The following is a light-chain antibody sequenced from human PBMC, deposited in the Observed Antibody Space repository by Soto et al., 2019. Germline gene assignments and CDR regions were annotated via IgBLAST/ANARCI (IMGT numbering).Light chain of an antibody. CDR2: KAS. V-gene: IGKV1-5*03. J-gene: IGKJ1*01. CDR1: QSISSW. CDR3: QQYNSYSWT. Sequence: DIQMTQSPSTLSASEGDRVTITCRASQSISSWLAWYQQKPGKAPNLLIYKASSLQSGVPSRFSGSGSGTEFTLTISSLQPDDFATYYCQQYNSYSWTFGRGTKVEIK.